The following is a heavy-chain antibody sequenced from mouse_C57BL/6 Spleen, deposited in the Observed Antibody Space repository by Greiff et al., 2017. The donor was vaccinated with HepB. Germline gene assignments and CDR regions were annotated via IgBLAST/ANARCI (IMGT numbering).Heavy chain of an antibody. CDR3: ARPAGTGFAY. Sequence: EVQLQQSGGDLVKPGGSLKLSCAASGFTFSSYGMSWVRQTPDKRLEWVATISSGGSYTYYPDSVKGRFTISRDNAKNTLYLQMSSLKSEDTAMYYCARPAGTGFAYWGQGTLVTVSA. CDR2: ISSGGSYT. J-gene: IGHJ3*01. V-gene: IGHV5-6*01. D-gene: IGHD4-1*01. CDR1: GFTFSSYG.